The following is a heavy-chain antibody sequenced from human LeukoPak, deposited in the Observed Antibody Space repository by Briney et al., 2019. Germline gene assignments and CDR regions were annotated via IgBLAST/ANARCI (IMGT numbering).Heavy chain of an antibody. D-gene: IGHD6-19*01. CDR2: IYTTGST. J-gene: IGHJ4*02. Sequence: SETLSLTCTVSGGSISSYYWTWIRQPAGKGLEWIGRIYTTGSTNYNPSLNSRVTMSVDTSKNQFSLKLSSVTAADTAVYYCARHIAVAGKAGFDYWGQGILVTVSS. CDR1: GGSISSYY. CDR3: ARHIAVAGKAGFDY. V-gene: IGHV4-4*07.